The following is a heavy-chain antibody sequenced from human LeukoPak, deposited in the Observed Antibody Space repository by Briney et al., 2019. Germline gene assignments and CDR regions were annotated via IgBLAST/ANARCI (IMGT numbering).Heavy chain of an antibody. V-gene: IGHV1-2*02. Sequence: ASVKVSCKAPGYTFTGYYIHWVRQAPGQGLEWMGWINPNSGGTNYAQKFQGRVTMTRDTSISTAYMDLSRLRSDDTAVYSCARDRAIFGVLPYYFDYWGQGTLVSVSS. CDR1: GYTFTGYY. D-gene: IGHD3-3*01. J-gene: IGHJ4*02. CDR2: INPNSGGT. CDR3: ARDRAIFGVLPYYFDY.